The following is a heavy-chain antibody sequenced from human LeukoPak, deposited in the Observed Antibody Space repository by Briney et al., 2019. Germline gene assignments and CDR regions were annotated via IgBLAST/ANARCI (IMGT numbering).Heavy chain of an antibody. D-gene: IGHD5-12*01. CDR1: GFSLSTSGMC. V-gene: IGHV2-70*11. CDR2: IDWDDDK. CDR3: ARTRATWDYFYYYYMDV. Sequence: ESGPTLVNPTQTLTLTCTFSGFSLSTSGMCVSWIRQPPGKALEWLARIDWDDDKYYSTSLKTRLTISKDTSKNQVVLTMTNMDPVDTATYYCARTRATWDYFYYYYMDVWGKGTTVTVSS. J-gene: IGHJ6*03.